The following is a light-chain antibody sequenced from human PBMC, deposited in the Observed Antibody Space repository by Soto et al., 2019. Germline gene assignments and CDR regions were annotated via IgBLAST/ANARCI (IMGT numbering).Light chain of an antibody. CDR2: KAS. J-gene: IGKJ1*01. Sequence: DIPMTQSPSTLSGSVGDRVTITCRASQTISSWLAWYQQKPGKAHKLLIYKASTLKSGVPSRFSGSGSGTEFTLTISSLQPDDFATYYCQHYNSYSEAFGQGTKVDIK. CDR1: QTISSW. CDR3: QHYNSYSEA. V-gene: IGKV1-5*03.